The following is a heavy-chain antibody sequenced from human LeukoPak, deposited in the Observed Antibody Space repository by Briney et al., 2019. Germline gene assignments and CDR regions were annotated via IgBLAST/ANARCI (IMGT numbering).Heavy chain of an antibody. D-gene: IGHD3-10*01. CDR1: GFTFSSYA. CDR3: AKGTTMVRGVPSYYFDY. V-gene: IGHV3-30-3*01. Sequence: PGRSLRLSCAASGFTFSSYAMHWVRQAPGKGLEWVAVISYDGSNKYYADSVKGRFTISRDNSKNTLYLQMNSLRAEDTAVYYCAKGTTMVRGVPSYYFDYWGQGTLVTVSS. CDR2: ISYDGSNK. J-gene: IGHJ4*02.